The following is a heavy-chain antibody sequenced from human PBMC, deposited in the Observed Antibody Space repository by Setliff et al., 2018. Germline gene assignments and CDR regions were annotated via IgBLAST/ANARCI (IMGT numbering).Heavy chain of an antibody. D-gene: IGHD3-22*01. Sequence: ASVKVSCKASGYTFTSHYMHWVRQAPGLGLEWMGTINPSSGRTSYAQKFQGRVTMTRDTSTSTVYMDMSSLRSEDTAVYYCARDVFPYHYEGSFDIWGQGTMGTVSS. CDR2: INPSSGRT. J-gene: IGHJ3*02. CDR3: ARDVFPYHYEGSFDI. CDR1: GYTFTSHY. V-gene: IGHV1-46*01.